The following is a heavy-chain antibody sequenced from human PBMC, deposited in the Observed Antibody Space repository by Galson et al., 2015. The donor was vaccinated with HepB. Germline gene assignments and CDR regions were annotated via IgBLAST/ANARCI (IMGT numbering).Heavy chain of an antibody. V-gene: IGHV3-30*04. Sequence: SLRLSCAASGFTFSSYAMHWVRQAPGKGLEWVAVISYDGSNKYYADSVKGRFTISRDNSKNTLYLQMNSLRAEDTAVYYCARETLYGSGRPIDYWGQGTLVTVSS. D-gene: IGHD3-10*01. J-gene: IGHJ4*02. CDR3: ARETLYGSGRPIDY. CDR1: GFTFSSYA. CDR2: ISYDGSNK.